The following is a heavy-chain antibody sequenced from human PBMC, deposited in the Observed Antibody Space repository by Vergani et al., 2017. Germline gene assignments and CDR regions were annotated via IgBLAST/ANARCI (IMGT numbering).Heavy chain of an antibody. CDR2: IGTAGDT. CDR1: GFTFSSYG. J-gene: IGHJ4*02. Sequence: VQLVESGGGVVQPGRSLRLSCAASGFTFSSYGMHWVRQATGKGLEWVSAIGTAGDTYYPGSVKGRFTISRDNSKNTLYLQMNSLRAEDTAVYYCARAVYYDFWSGYYSGYFDYWGQGTLVTVSS. V-gene: IGHV3-13*01. D-gene: IGHD3-3*01. CDR3: ARAVYYDFWSGYYSGYFDY.